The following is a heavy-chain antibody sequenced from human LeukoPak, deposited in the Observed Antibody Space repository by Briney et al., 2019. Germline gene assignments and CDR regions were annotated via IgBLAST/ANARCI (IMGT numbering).Heavy chain of an antibody. CDR2: ILYDGSNK. CDR1: GFTLSSYE. V-gene: IGHV3-30*02. Sequence: GGSLRLPCAASGFTLSSYEMNWVRQAPGKGLEWVAFILYDGSNKFYADSVKGRFTISKDNSKNTLYLQMNSLRAEDTAVYYCARPYCSGGSCYSGHFDYWGQGTLVTVSS. J-gene: IGHJ4*02. D-gene: IGHD2-15*01. CDR3: ARPYCSGGSCYSGHFDY.